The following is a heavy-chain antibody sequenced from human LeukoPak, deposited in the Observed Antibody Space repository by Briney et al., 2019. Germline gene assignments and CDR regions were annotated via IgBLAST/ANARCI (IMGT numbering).Heavy chain of an antibody. Sequence: ASVKVSCKASGYTFTGYYMHWVRQAPGQGLEWMGWINPNSGDTNYAQKFQGWVTMTRDTSISTAYMELSRLTSDDTAVYYCARVGEMATFDYWGQGTLVTVSS. J-gene: IGHJ4*02. CDR3: ARVGEMATFDY. D-gene: IGHD5-24*01. CDR2: INPNSGDT. V-gene: IGHV1-2*04. CDR1: GYTFTGYY.